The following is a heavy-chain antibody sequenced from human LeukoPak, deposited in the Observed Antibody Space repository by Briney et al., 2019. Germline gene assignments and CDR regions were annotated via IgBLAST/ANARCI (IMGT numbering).Heavy chain of an antibody. D-gene: IGHD2-15*01. Sequence: ASVKVSCKASGYTFTDYYIHWVRQAPGQGLEGMGYINPHSGGTSSPQKFQGRVTMTTDASISTAYMELSGLTSDDTAVYYCAREGNGLLSKDLDYWGQGTLVTVSS. CDR1: GYTFTDYY. J-gene: IGHJ4*02. CDR2: INPHSGGT. V-gene: IGHV1-2*02. CDR3: AREGNGLLSKDLDY.